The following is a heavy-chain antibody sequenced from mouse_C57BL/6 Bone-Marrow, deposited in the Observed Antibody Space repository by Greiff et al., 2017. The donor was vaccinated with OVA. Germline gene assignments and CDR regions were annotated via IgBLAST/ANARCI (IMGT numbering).Heavy chain of an antibody. Sequence: VQLQQSGAELARPGASVKLSCKASGYTFTSYGISWVKQRTGQGLEWIGEIYPYNDGTKYNEKFKGKATLTLDKSSSTAYMELSSLTSEDSAVYYCARSGYYGSSFWYFDVWDTGTTVTVSS. D-gene: IGHD1-1*01. CDR2: IYPYNDGT. J-gene: IGHJ1*03. V-gene: IGHV1-81*01. CDR1: GYTFTSYG. CDR3: ARSGYYGSSFWYFDV.